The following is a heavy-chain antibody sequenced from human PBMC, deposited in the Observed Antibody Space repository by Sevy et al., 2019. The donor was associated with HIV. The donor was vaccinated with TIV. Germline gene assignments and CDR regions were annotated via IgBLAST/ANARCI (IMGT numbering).Heavy chain of an antibody. D-gene: IGHD2-15*01. CDR2: INAISSNI. J-gene: IGHJ4*02. CDR3: ARDLFSGGNAVYGY. Sequence: GGSLRLSCAASGFTFSSYAMNWVHQAPGKGLEWVSSINAISSNIYYADSVKGRFTISRANAENSLYLQMNSVRAEDTAVYYCARDLFSGGNAVYGYWGQGTLVTVSS. V-gene: IGHV3-21*01. CDR1: GFTFSSYA.